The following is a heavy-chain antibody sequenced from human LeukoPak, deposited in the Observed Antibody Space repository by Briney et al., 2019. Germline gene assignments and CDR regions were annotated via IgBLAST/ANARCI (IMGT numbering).Heavy chain of an antibody. V-gene: IGHV3-72*01. D-gene: IGHD3-3*01. CDR2: IREKVNSYTT. CDR3: AKAFCSEKQCTLDS. CDR1: GFTFSAHY. J-gene: IGHJ4*02. Sequence: GGSLRLSCAASGFTFSAHYMDWVRQAPGKGLEWFGRIREKVNSYTTVYAASVKGRFTISRDDSTNSVFLQMNSLKTEDTTVYYCAKAFCSEKQCTLDSWGQGTLVSVSS.